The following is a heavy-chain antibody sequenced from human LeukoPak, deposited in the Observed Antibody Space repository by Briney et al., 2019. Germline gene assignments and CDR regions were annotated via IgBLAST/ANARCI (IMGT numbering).Heavy chain of an antibody. CDR1: GFIFRSYS. CDR3: AREYYDDSRAPGAFDI. CDR2: ISSSSSYI. D-gene: IGHD3-22*01. V-gene: IGHV3-21*01. Sequence: PGGSLRLSCAASGFIFRSYSINWVRQAPGKGLEWVSSISSSSSYIYYADSVKGRFTISRDNAKNSLYLQMNSLRAEDTAVYYCAREYYDDSRAPGAFDIWGQGKMVTVSS. J-gene: IGHJ3*02.